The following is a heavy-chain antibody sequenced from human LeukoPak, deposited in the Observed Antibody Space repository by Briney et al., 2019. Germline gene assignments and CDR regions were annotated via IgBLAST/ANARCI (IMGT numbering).Heavy chain of an antibody. D-gene: IGHD3-10*01. CDR1: GGSFSDYY. CDR3: ARGRLFYGSGSNGPQPRAPEAFDI. J-gene: IGHJ3*02. CDR2: ISHSGST. V-gene: IGHV4-34*01. Sequence: SETLSLTCSVYGGSFSDYYCSWIRQPPGKGLEWIGEISHSGSTNYNPSLKSRVTISVDTSKNQFSLKLSSVTAADTAVYYCARGRLFYGSGSNGPQPRAPEAFDIWGQGTMVTVSS.